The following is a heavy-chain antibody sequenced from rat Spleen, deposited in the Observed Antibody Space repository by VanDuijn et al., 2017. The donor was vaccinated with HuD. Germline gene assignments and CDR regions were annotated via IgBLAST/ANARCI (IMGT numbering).Heavy chain of an antibody. Sequence: EVKLVESGGGLVQPGRSLKLSCTASRFTFTDLGMAWVRQAPTKGLEWVASISYDGGSTYYRDSVKGRFTISRDNAKSTLYLQMESLRSEDTATYYCAKDMSRTIAARSYWYFDFWGPGTMVTVSS. CDR2: ISYDGGST. V-gene: IGHV5-20*01. CDR1: RFTFTDLG. D-gene: IGHD1-2*01. J-gene: IGHJ1*01. CDR3: AKDMSRTIAARSYWYFDF.